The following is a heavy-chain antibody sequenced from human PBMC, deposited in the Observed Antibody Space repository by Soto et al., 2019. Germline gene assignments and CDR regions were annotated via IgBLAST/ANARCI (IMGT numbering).Heavy chain of an antibody. V-gene: IGHV1-69*13. CDR3: ARDARLIVGATTNAFDI. CDR2: IIPIFGTA. D-gene: IGHD1-26*01. CDR1: GGTFSSYA. Sequence: SVKVSCKASGGTFSSYAISWVRQAPGQGLEWVGGIIPIFGTANYAQKFQGRVTITADESTSTAYMELSSLRSEDTAVYYCARDARLIVGATTNAFDIWGQGTMVTVSS. J-gene: IGHJ3*02.